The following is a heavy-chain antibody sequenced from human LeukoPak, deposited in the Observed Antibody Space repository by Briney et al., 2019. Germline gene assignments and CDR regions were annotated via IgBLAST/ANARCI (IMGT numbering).Heavy chain of an antibody. CDR1: GYTFTSYD. Sequence: GASVKVSCKASGYTFTSYDINWVRQATGQGLEWMGWMNPNSGNTGYAQKFQGRVTMTRNTSISTAYMELSSLRSEDTAVCYCARLDILTGYSSDYWGQGTLVTVSS. D-gene: IGHD3-9*01. CDR2: MNPNSGNT. CDR3: ARLDILTGYSSDY. J-gene: IGHJ4*02. V-gene: IGHV1-8*01.